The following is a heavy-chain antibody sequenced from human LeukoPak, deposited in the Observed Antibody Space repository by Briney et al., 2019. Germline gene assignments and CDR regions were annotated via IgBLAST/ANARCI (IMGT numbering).Heavy chain of an antibody. CDR1: GFTFNSYA. V-gene: IGHV3-30-3*01. D-gene: IGHD3-3*01. CDR3: ARDLEHYDFWSGYYYGMDV. CDR2: ISYDGSNK. Sequence: GGSLRLSCAASGFTFNSYAMHWVRQAPGKGLEWVAVISYDGSNKYYADSVKGRFTISRDNSKNTLYLQMNSLRAEDTAVYYCARDLEHYDFWSGYYYGMDVWGQGTTVTVSS. J-gene: IGHJ6*02.